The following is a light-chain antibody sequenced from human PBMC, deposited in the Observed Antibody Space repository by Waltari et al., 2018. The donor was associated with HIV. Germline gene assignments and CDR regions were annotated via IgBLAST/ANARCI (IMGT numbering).Light chain of an antibody. Sequence: DIEMTQSPSSVSASVGDRVTITCRASQCLDTWLAWYQHKPGKAPKLLIYGVSTLESGVPSRFSCSGSGTDFTLTISSLQPEDFATYYCQRGDRYPFTFGPGTKVDIK. CDR1: QCLDTW. CDR2: GVS. J-gene: IGKJ3*01. V-gene: IGKV1-12*01. CDR3: QRGDRYPFT.